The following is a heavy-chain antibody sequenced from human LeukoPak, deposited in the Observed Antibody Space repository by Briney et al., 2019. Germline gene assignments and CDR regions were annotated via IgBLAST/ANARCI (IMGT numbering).Heavy chain of an antibody. CDR1: GFSVTTDSYC. J-gene: IGHJ4*02. Sequence: ASETLSLTCTVSGFSVTTDSYCWGWIRQPPGKGLEWIGYDYCGGNTNYDPSLKRRVTISVDTSKNQFSLTLTSVTAADTAVYFCARDHLGSLDSWGQGILVTVSS. CDR3: ARDHLGSLDS. V-gene: IGHV4-61*01. D-gene: IGHD3-10*01. CDR2: DYCGGNT.